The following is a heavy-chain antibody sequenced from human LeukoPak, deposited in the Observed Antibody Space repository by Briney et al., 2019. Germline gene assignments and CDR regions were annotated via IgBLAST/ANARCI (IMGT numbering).Heavy chain of an antibody. CDR1: GYTFTGYY. CDR2: INPNSGGT. D-gene: IGHD2-21*02. J-gene: IGHJ3*02. CDR3: ARAQHIVVVTAILSTGAFDI. Sequence: GASVKVSCKASGYTFTGYYMHWVRQAPGQGLEWMGWINPNSGGTNYAQKFQGRVTMTRDTSISTAYMELSRLRSDDTAVYYCARAQHIVVVTAILSTGAFDIWGQGTMVTVSS. V-gene: IGHV1-2*02.